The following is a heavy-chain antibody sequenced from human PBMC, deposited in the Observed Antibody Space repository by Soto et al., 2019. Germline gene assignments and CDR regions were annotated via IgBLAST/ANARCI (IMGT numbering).Heavy chain of an antibody. V-gene: IGHV3-73*02. CDR2: IRSKANSYAT. CDR3: TSLYGSGKGVVDYYYYYGMDV. J-gene: IGHJ6*02. Sequence: EVQLVESGGGLVQPGGSLKLSCVASGFTFSGSAMHWVRQASGKGLEWVGRIRSKANSYATAYAASVKGRFTISRDDSKNTAYLQMNSLKTEDTAVYYCTSLYGSGKGVVDYYYYYGMDVWGQGTTVTVSS. D-gene: IGHD3-10*01. CDR1: GFTFSGSA.